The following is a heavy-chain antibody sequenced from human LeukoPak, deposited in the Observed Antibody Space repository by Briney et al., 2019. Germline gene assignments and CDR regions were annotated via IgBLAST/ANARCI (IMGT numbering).Heavy chain of an antibody. CDR2: INTNTGNP. D-gene: IGHD2-15*01. CDR1: GYSFTDYY. V-gene: IGHV7-4-1*02. J-gene: IGHJ5*02. Sequence: ASVRVSCKASGYSFTDYYMHWVRQAPGQGLEWMGWINTNTGNPTYAQGFTGRFVFSLDTSVSTAYLQISSLKAEDTAVYYCARDYVGCSGGSCYEHDGFDPWGQGTLVTVSS. CDR3: ARDYVGCSGGSCYEHDGFDP.